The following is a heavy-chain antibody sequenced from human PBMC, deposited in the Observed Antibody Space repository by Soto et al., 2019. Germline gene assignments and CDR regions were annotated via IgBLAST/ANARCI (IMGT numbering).Heavy chain of an antibody. CDR2: ISPIFGTA. Sequence: QVQLVQSGAEVKKPGSSVRVSCKASGGTFSSNAVSWVRQAPGQGLEWMGGISPIFGTANYAQKVQGRVKINADEPTSRAYMELSSRKYEDTAVQYCAFRNAEKYYLDAFDIWGQGTMFTVSS. J-gene: IGHJ3*02. CDR1: GGTFSSNA. CDR3: AFRNAEKYYLDAFDI. D-gene: IGHD3-10*01. V-gene: IGHV1-69*01.